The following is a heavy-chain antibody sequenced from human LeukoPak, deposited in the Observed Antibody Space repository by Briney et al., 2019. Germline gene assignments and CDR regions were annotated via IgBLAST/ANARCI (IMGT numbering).Heavy chain of an antibody. D-gene: IGHD2-2*01. Sequence: ASVKVSCKASGYTFTSHYMHWVRQAPGQGLEWMGIINSSGGSTSYAQKFQGRVTMTRDTSTSTVYMELSSLRSEGTAVYYCARDISLFSTSNYGMDVWGQGTTVTVSS. V-gene: IGHV1-46*01. CDR2: INSSGGST. J-gene: IGHJ6*02. CDR1: GYTFTSHY. CDR3: ARDISLFSTSNYGMDV.